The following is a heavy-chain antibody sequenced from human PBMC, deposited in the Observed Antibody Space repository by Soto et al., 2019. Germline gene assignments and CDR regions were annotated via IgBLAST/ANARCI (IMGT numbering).Heavy chain of an antibody. CDR3: ARGRYRRSSPYYMDV. CDR1: GYTFTSYG. V-gene: IGHV1-18*01. D-gene: IGHD6-6*01. Sequence: GASVKVSCKASGYTFTSYGISWVRQAPGQGLEWMGWISAYNGNTNYAQKLQGRVTMTTDTSTSTAYMELRSLRSDDTAVYYCARGRYRRSSPYYMDVWGKGTTVTVSS. J-gene: IGHJ6*03. CDR2: ISAYNGNT.